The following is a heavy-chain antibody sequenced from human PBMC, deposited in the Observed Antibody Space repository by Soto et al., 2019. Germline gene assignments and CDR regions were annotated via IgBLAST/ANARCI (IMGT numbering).Heavy chain of an antibody. CDR1: GFTFSSYS. J-gene: IGHJ3*02. Sequence: GGSLRLSCAASGFTFSSYSMNWVRQAPGKGLEWVSYISSSSSTIYYADSVKGRFTISRDNAKNSLYLQMNSLRAEDTAVYYCAREDSSGWYGAFDIWGQGTMVTVSS. D-gene: IGHD6-19*01. CDR2: ISSSSSTI. V-gene: IGHV3-48*01. CDR3: AREDSSGWYGAFDI.